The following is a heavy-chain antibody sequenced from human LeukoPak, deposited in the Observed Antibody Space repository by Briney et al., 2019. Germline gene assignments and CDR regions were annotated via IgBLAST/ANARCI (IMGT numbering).Heavy chain of an antibody. CDR1: GDSVSSNSAA. CDR2: TYYRSKWYH. D-gene: IGHD5-24*01. V-gene: IGHV6-1*01. CDR3: ARDQIEMATIMGYYYGMDV. J-gene: IGHJ6*02. Sequence: SQTLSLTCAISGDSVSSNSAAWNWIRQSPSRGLEWLGRTYYRSKWYHDYAVSVKSRVTINPDTSKNQFSLQLNSVTPEDTAVYYCARDQIEMATIMGYYYGMDVWGQGTTVTVSS.